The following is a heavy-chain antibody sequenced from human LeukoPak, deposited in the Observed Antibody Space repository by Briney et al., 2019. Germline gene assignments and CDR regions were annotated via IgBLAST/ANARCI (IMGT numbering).Heavy chain of an antibody. J-gene: IGHJ4*02. Sequence: SETLSLTCAVYGGSFSGYYWSWIRQPPGKGLEWIGEINHSGSTNYNPSLKSRVTISVDTSKNQFSLKLSSVTAADTAVYYCARGLSSGWYFDYWGQGTLVTVSS. CDR1: GGSFSGYY. D-gene: IGHD6-19*01. CDR2: INHSGST. CDR3: ARGLSSGWYFDY. V-gene: IGHV4-34*01.